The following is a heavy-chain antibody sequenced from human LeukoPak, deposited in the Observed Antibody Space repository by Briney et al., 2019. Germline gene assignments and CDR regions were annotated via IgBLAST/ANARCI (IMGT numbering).Heavy chain of an antibody. CDR2: IKQDGSEE. J-gene: IGHJ1*01. CDR1: GFTFSRYW. CDR3: SLEGSSWYRYFQH. Sequence: PGGSLRLSCAASGFTFSRYWMSWVRQAPGKGLEWVANIKQDGSEEYYVDSVKGRFTISRDNAKNSLYLQMNSLRAEDTAVYYSSLEGSSWYRYFQHWGQGTLVTVSS. D-gene: IGHD6-13*01. V-gene: IGHV3-7*05.